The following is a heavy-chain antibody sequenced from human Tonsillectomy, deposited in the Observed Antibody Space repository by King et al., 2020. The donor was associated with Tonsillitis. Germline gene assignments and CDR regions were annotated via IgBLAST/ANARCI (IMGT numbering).Heavy chain of an antibody. CDR2: IIPSLGIA. J-gene: IGHJ4*02. CDR1: GGTFSSYA. V-gene: IGHV1-69*09. D-gene: IGHD4-23*01. CDR3: ARGSGGNSEGNAGY. Sequence: VQLVQSGAEVKKPGSSVKVSCKASGGTFSSYAISWVRQAPGQGLEWMGRIIPSLGIANYAQKFQGRGTITTDKSTSTAYMELSSLRSEDTAVYYCARGSGGNSEGNAGYWGQGTLVTVSS.